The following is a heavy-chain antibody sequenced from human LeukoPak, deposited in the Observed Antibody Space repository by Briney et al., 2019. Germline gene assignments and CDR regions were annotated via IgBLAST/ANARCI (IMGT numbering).Heavy chain of an antibody. D-gene: IGHD3-22*01. CDR1: GFTFSSYS. V-gene: IGHV3-48*01. Sequence: PGGSLRLSCAASGFTFSSYSMNWVRQAPGKGLEWVSYISSSSSTIYYADSVKGRFTISRDNAKNSLYLQMNSLRAEDTAFYYCARDYHDSSGYFLDYWGQGTLVTVSS. CDR3: ARDYHDSSGYFLDY. J-gene: IGHJ4*02. CDR2: ISSSSSTI.